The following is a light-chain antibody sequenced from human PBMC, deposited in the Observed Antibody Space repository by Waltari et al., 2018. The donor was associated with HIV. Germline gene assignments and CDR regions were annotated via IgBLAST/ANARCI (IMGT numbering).Light chain of an antibody. CDR2: ENN. CDR3: GTWDSSLSVGV. J-gene: IGLJ3*02. V-gene: IGLV1-51*02. CDR1: GSNIGQNY. Sequence: QSLLTQPPSVSAAPGHQVTIPCSGSGSNIGQNYVSRYRQVPGTAPKLLIYENNKRASGIPDRFSGSRSGTSATLGITGLQTGDEADYYCGTWDSSLSVGVFGGGTKVTVL.